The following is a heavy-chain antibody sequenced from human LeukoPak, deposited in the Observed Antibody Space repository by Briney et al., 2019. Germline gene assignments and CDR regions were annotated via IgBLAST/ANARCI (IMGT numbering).Heavy chain of an antibody. V-gene: IGHV5-51*01. J-gene: IGHJ4*02. CDR3: ARLSFGGTYFDY. CDR1: GYSFTRHW. CDR2: IYPGDSDN. D-gene: IGHD3-16*01. Sequence: GESLKISCKGSGYSFTRHWIGWVRQMSGKGLEWMGIIYPGDSDNRYSPSFQGQVTISADESISTAYLQWSGLKASDTAMYYCARLSFGGTYFDYWGQGTLVTVSS.